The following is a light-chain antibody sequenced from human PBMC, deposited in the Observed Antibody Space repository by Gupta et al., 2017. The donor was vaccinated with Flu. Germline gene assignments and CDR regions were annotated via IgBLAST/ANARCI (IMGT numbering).Light chain of an antibody. CDR3: QTATKRHSYT. CDR2: EAS. CDR1: QCVSTY. Sequence: LSPGERATLSGRASQCVSTYVACYKKKPAQTPSLLFYEASTSYTGIPARFVGGGSSTDFTLILSSRVTEAFAVYSCQTATKRHSYTFGQGP. J-gene: IGKJ2*01. V-gene: IGKV3-11*01.